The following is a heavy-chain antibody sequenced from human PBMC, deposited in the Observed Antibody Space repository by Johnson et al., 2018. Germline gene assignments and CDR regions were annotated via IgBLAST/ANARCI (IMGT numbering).Heavy chain of an antibody. Sequence: QVQLVQSGGGVVQPGRSLRLSCSATAFNFSSYGIHWVRQAPGKGLEWVALIWFDGSKIYAADAVKGRYTIARDNSKTTLSLQMTSLRVEDPAVYYCAKRAANWGAFDYWGQETLVAVSP. V-gene: IGHV3-33*06. D-gene: IGHD7-27*01. CDR2: IWFDGSKI. J-gene: IGHJ4*02. CDR3: AKRAANWGAFDY. CDR1: AFNFSSYG.